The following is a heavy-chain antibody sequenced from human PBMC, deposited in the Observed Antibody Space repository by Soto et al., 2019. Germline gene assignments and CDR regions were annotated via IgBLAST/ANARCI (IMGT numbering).Heavy chain of an antibody. CDR3: ARHLSEYSSSPDFDY. Sequence: QLQLQESGPGLVKPSETLSLTRTVPGGSISSGRYYWGWIRQPPGKGLEWIGSIYYSGSTYYHPSLRGQISIAVDTSEMQFSLKLSPVAAEDTAVYYCARHLSEYSSSPDFDYWGQGTLVTVSS. D-gene: IGHD6-6*01. J-gene: IGHJ4*02. CDR2: IYYSGST. V-gene: IGHV4-39*01. CDR1: GGSISSGRYY.